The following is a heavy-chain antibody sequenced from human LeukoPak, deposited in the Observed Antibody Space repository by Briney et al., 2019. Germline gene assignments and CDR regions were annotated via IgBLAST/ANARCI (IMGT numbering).Heavy chain of an antibody. J-gene: IGHJ6*02. CDR2: INPSGGST. V-gene: IGHV1-46*01. D-gene: IGHD3-3*01. CDR1: GYTFTSYY. Sequence: ASVKVSCKASGYTFTSYYMHWVRQAPGQGLEWMGIINPSGGSTSYAQKFQGRVTMTRDTSTSTVYMELSSLRSEDTAVYYCARDTIFETYYYYGMDVWGQGTTVTVSS. CDR3: ARDTIFETYYYYGMDV.